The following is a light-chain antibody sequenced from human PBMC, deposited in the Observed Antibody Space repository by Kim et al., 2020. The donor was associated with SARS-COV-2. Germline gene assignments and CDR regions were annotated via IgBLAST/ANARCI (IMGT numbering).Light chain of an antibody. CDR2: AAS. J-gene: IGKJ2*01. Sequence: SASVGHRVTTACRASRDIRDALAWYQHKPGEAPKRLIYAASTLQSGVPSRFSGGRYGTEFTLTISSLQSEDFATYYCLQHNNQPYTFGQGTTLEI. V-gene: IGKV1-17*01. CDR3: LQHNNQPYT. CDR1: RDIRDA.